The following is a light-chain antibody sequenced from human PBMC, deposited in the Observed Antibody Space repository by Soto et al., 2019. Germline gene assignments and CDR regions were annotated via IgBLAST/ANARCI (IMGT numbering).Light chain of an antibody. J-gene: IGLJ2*01. CDR3: QVWDISTYHVV. CDR1: NIDTKS. V-gene: IGLV3-21*02. CDR2: DDT. Sequence: SYELTQPPSVSVAPGQTAKITGAGDNIDTKSMQWYQQRPGQAPVLVVHDDTDRAAGIPERFSGSKSGGTATLTISRVEARDEADYYCQVWDISTYHVVFGGGTKLTGL.